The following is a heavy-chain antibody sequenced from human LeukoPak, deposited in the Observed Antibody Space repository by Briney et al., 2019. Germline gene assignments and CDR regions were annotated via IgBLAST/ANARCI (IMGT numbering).Heavy chain of an antibody. D-gene: IGHD6-13*01. Sequence: SETLSLTCTVSGGSISSYYWSWIRQPPGKGLEWIGYIYYSGSTYYNPSLKSRVTISVDTSKNQFSLKLSSVTAADTAVYYCARVGAAAGSLADYWGQGTLVTVSS. CDR2: IYYSGST. CDR1: GGSISSYY. CDR3: ARVGAAAGSLADY. J-gene: IGHJ4*02. V-gene: IGHV4-59*06.